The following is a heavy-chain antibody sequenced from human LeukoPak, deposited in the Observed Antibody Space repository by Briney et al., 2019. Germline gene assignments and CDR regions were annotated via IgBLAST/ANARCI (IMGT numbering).Heavy chain of an antibody. V-gene: IGHV3-23*01. D-gene: IGHD6-6*01. J-gene: IGHJ4*02. CDR3: AKFFRYRIAASDYFDY. CDR2: ISGSGGST. CDR1: GFTFSSYA. Sequence: AGGSLRLSCAASGFTFSSYAMSWVRQAPGKGLEWVSAISGSGGSTYYADSVKGRFTISRDISKNTLYLQMNSLRADATAVYYCAKFFRYRIAASDYFDYWGQGTLVTVSS.